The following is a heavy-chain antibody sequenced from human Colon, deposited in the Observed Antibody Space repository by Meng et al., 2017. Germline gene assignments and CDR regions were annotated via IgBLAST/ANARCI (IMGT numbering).Heavy chain of an antibody. V-gene: IGHV4-4*02. CDR2: IYHSGRT. CDR3: ARSPYSGSALPFFDY. CDR1: GGSIRNVQW. Sequence: VPRQDLGPGLWRPSGTRSLTGDVSGGSIRNVQWGSWVRQATGKGLEWIGEIYHSGRTNYNPSVKSRVSMSVDKSQNHFSLRLSSVTAADTAVYYCARSPYSGSALPFFDYWGQGSLVTVSS. J-gene: IGHJ4*02. D-gene: IGHD1-26*01.